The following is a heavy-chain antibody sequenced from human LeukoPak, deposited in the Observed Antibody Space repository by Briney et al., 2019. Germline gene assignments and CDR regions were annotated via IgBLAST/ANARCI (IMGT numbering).Heavy chain of an antibody. V-gene: IGHV4-59*01. CDR2: INYSGST. CDR3: ARDSPDYYGSSGYSHSDY. Sequence: PSETLSLTCTVSGGSFSSYYWSWIRQPPGKGLEWIGYINYSGSTNYNPSLKSRVTISVDTSKNQFSLKLSSVTAADTAVYYCARDSPDYYGSSGYSHSDYCGEGTQVTVSS. J-gene: IGHJ4*02. CDR1: GGSFSSYY. D-gene: IGHD3-22*01.